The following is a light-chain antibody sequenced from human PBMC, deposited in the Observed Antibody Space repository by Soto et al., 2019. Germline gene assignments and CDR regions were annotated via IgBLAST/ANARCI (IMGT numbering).Light chain of an antibody. J-gene: IGKJ3*01. CDR2: GTS. CDR3: LQYKNWPLT. Sequence: EIVMTQSPASLSVSPGERATLSCRASQSLTGDLAWYQQKPGQAPRLLIYGTSTRATGVPARFSGSGSGTEFTITISSLQSEDFAVYYCLQYKNWPLTFGPGTTVDI. CDR1: QSLTGD. V-gene: IGKV3-15*01.